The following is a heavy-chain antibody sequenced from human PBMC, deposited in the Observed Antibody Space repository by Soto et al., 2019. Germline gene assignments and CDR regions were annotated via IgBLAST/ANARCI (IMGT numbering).Heavy chain of an antibody. J-gene: IGHJ4*02. CDR1: GYTFTSYD. V-gene: IGHV1-8*01. CDR2: MNPNSGNT. CDR3: ARGGVFFFAAPTNPFDY. D-gene: IGHD3-10*01. Sequence: QVQLVQSGAEVKKPGASVKVSCKASGYTFTSYDINWVRQATGQGLEWMGWMNPNSGNTGYAQKFQGRVTMTXNPSISXXYMELSSLRSEDTAVYYCARGGVFFFAAPTNPFDYWGQGTLVTVSS.